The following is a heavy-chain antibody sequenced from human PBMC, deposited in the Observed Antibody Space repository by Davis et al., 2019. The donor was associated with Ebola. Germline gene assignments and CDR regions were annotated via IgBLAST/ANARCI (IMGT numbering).Heavy chain of an antibody. V-gene: IGHV4-34*01. CDR1: GGSISSYY. Sequence: PSETLSLTCTVSGGSISSYYWSWIRQPPGKGLEWIGEINHSGSTNYNPSLKSRVTISVDTSKNQFSLKLSSVTAADTAVYYCARGPQEWYNWNDWGQGTLVTVSS. CDR2: INHSGST. D-gene: IGHD1-1*01. CDR3: ARGPQEWYNWND. J-gene: IGHJ4*02.